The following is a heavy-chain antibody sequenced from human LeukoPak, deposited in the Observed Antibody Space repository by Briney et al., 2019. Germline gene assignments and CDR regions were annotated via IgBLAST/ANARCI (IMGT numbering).Heavy chain of an antibody. CDR3: ARDNRGKQQLVPLRWFDP. J-gene: IGHJ5*02. Sequence: SVKVSXKASGGTFSSYAISWVRQAPGQGLEWMGGIIPIFGTANYAQKFQGRVTITTDESTSTAYMELSSLRSEDTAVYYCARDNRGKQQLVPLRWFDPWGQGTLVTVSS. CDR2: IIPIFGTA. D-gene: IGHD6-13*01. V-gene: IGHV1-69*05. CDR1: GGTFSSYA.